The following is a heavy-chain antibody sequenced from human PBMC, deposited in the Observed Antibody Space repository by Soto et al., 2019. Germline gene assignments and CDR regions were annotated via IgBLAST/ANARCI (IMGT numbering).Heavy chain of an antibody. CDR3: AREAYSYGLTSDNYSYYYGMDV. D-gene: IGHD5-18*01. V-gene: IGHV1-69*12. Sequence: QVQLVQSGAEVKKPGSSVKVSCKASGGTFSSYAISWVRQAPGQGLEWMGGIIPIFGTANYAQKFQGRVTITADESTRPAYMELSSLRSEDTAVYYCAREAYSYGLTSDNYSYYYGMDVWGQGTTVTVSS. J-gene: IGHJ6*02. CDR1: GGTFSSYA. CDR2: IIPIFGTA.